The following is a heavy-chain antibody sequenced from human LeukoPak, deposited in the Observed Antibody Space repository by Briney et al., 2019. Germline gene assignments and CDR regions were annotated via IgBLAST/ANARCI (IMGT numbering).Heavy chain of an antibody. CDR1: GYTFTSYG. CDR3: AREATSISDEPVYYYDSSGYYFLY. J-gene: IGHJ4*02. V-gene: IGHV1-18*01. D-gene: IGHD3-22*01. CDR2: ISAYNGNT. Sequence: ASVKVSCKASGYTFTSYGISWVRQAPGQGLEWMGWISAYNGNTNYAQKLQGRVTMTTDTSTSTAYMELRSLRSDDTAVYYCAREATSISDEPVYYYDSSGYYFLYWGQGTLVTVSS.